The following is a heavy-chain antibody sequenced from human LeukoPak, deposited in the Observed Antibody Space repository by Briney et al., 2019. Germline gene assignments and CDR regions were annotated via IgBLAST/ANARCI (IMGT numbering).Heavy chain of an antibody. CDR3: ARALDCSGGSCYRYYYYYMDV. Sequence: PGGSLRLSCAASGFTFSSYSMNWVRQAPGKGLEWVSYISSSSSTIYYADSVKGRFTISRDNAKNSLYLQMNSLRAEDTAVYYCARALDCSGGSCYRYYYYYMDVWGKGTTVTVSS. CDR1: GFTFSSYS. V-gene: IGHV3-48*01. J-gene: IGHJ6*03. CDR2: ISSSSSTI. D-gene: IGHD2-15*01.